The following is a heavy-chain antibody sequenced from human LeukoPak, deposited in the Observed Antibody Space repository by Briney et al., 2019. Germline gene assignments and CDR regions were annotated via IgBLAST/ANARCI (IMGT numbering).Heavy chain of an antibody. CDR3: ASGMVWFGESSFDY. CDR2: GYYSGST. V-gene: IGHV4-59*08. Sequence: SETLSLTCTVSGGSISSYYWSWIRQPPGKGLEWMWNGYYSGSTNYNTSLKSRVTISVATSKTQSCLKLSSVTGADTAVYYCASGMVWFGESSFDYWGQGTLVTVSS. J-gene: IGHJ4*02. D-gene: IGHD3-10*01. CDR1: GGSISSYY.